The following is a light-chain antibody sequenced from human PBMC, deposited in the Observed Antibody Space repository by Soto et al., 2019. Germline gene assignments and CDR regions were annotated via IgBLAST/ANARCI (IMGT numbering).Light chain of an antibody. V-gene: IGKV1-8*01. CDR3: QQYYSYPRT. CDR2: AAS. J-gene: IGKJ4*01. Sequence: AIRMTQSPSSLSASTGDRVTITCRASQGISSYLAWYQQKPGKAPKLLIYAASTLQSGVPSRFSGSGSGTDFTLTISCLQSEVFATYYCQQYYSYPRTFGGGTKVEIK. CDR1: QGISSY.